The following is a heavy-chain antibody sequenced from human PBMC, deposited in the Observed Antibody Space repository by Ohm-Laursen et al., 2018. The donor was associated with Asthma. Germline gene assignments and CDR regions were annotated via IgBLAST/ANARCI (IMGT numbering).Heavy chain of an antibody. V-gene: IGHV1-8*01. CDR1: GYTFTSYD. CDR3: ARGHLPQGDIP. Sequence: SVKVSCKASGYTFTSYDINWVRQATGQGLEWMGWMNPNGGNAGYAQKFQGRVTMTRNTSISTAYMELSSLRSEDTAVYYCARGHLPQGDIPWGQGTLVTVSS. CDR2: MNPNGGNA. D-gene: IGHD2-15*01. J-gene: IGHJ5*02.